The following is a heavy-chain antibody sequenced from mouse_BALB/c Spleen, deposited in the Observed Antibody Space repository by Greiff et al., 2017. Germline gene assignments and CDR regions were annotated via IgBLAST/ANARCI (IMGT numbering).Heavy chain of an antibody. CDR2: IYPGDGDT. CDR1: GYAFSSYW. J-gene: IGHJ4*01. V-gene: IGHV1-80*01. CDR3: ARSDMDC. Sequence: VKLMESGAELVRPGSSVKISCKASGYAFSSYWMNWVKQRPGQGLEWIGQIYPGDGDTNYNGKFKGKATLTADKSSSTAYMQLSSLTSEDSAVYFCARSDMDCWGQGTSVTVSS.